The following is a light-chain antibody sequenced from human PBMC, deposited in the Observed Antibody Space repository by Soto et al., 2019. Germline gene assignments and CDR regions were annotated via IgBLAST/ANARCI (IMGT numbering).Light chain of an antibody. Sequence: DIHMTQSTSAMSASVGYRVTITCRASQGISNYLAWFQQKPGKVPKRLIYAASSLQSGVPSRFSGSGYGTEFTLTISSLQTEDFATYYCLQHNSYPLTFGGGTKVDIK. J-gene: IGKJ4*01. CDR2: AAS. CDR1: QGISNY. CDR3: LQHNSYPLT. V-gene: IGKV1-17*03.